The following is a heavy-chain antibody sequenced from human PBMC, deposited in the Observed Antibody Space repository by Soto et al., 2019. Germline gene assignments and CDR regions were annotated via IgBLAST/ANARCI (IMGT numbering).Heavy chain of an antibody. CDR2: ISGSGGST. J-gene: IGHJ1*01. Sequence: GGSLRLSCAASGFTFSSYAMSWVRQAPGKGLEWVSAISGSGGSTYYADSVKGRFTISRDNSKNTLYLQMNSLRAEDTAVYYCAKDWLFRRDGYHRLTEYFQHWGQGTLVTVSS. D-gene: IGHD5-12*01. V-gene: IGHV3-23*01. CDR3: AKDWLFRRDGYHRLTEYFQH. CDR1: GFTFSSYA.